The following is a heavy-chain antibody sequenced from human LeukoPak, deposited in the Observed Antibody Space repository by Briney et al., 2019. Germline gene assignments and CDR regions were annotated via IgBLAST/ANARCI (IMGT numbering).Heavy chain of an antibody. Sequence: GGSLRLSCAASGFTLSFYWMSWVRQPPGKGLEWVANMNRDGSEINYVDSVRGRFTISRDNAKNSVYLQMNSLRAEDTAVYFCVRDLGFSTFDNWGQGTLVTVSS. CDR2: MNRDGSEI. V-gene: IGHV3-7*01. CDR3: VRDLGFSTFDN. J-gene: IGHJ4*02. D-gene: IGHD5/OR15-5a*01. CDR1: GFTLSFYW.